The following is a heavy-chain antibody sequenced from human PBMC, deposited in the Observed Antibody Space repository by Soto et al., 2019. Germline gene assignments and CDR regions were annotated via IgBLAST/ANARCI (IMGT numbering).Heavy chain of an antibody. CDR2: IIPILGIT. V-gene: IGHV1-69*02. J-gene: IGHJ4*02. Sequence: QVQLVQSGAEVKKPGSSVKVSCKASGGTFSSYTISWVRQAPGQGLEWMGRIIPILGITNYAQKFQGRVTITADKATSTAYRELSGLRSEDTAVYYCATRRGDGYNDYWGQGTLVTVSS. CDR1: GGTFSSYT. D-gene: IGHD3-10*01. CDR3: ATRRGDGYNDY.